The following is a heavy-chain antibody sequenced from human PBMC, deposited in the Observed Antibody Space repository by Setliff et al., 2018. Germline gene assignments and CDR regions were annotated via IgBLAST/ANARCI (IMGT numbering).Heavy chain of an antibody. D-gene: IGHD2-8*01. CDR1: GYTFSHSG. J-gene: IGHJ4*02. Sequence: GASVKVSCKASGYTFSHSGITWVRQAPGQGLEWMGWISAYTGNTNYAQKLQGRVTMTTDASTNTAYMELRGLSSDDTAVYYCSRLVRYCSKTTCQTASGAEVWGQGTLVT. V-gene: IGHV1-18*01. CDR2: ISAYTGNT. CDR3: SRLVRYCSKTTCQTASGAEV.